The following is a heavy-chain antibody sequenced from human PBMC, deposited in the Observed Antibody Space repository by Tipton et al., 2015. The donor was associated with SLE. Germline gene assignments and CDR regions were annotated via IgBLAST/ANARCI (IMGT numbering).Heavy chain of an antibody. CDR2: VYYSGSA. D-gene: IGHD5-18*01. CDR1: GGSISRGPYH. J-gene: IGHJ5*02. Sequence: TLSLTCTVSGGSISRGPYHWGWIRQTPGKGLEWIGNVYYSGSAYYSRSLKSRVTISVDTSKMQFSLRLTSVTAADTAVYYCARLHGYSYGLNWFDPWGQGTLISVSS. CDR3: ARLHGYSYGLNWFDP. V-gene: IGHV4-39*01.